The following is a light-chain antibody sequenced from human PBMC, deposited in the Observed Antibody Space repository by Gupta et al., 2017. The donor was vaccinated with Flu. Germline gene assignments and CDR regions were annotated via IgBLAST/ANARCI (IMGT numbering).Light chain of an antibody. CDR2: DLR. CDR3: SSDTSSSTRV. CDR1: SSDAGCYDY. J-gene: IGLJ3*02. Sequence: QSALTQPASLSGSPGQSITIACTGTSSDAGCYDYVSWHQQPPVKSPKLTLYDLRNRPSGVSSRFSGSKAGNTASLTIAGLQAEDEADHYCSSDTSSSTRVFGGGTKLTVL. V-gene: IGLV2-14*01.